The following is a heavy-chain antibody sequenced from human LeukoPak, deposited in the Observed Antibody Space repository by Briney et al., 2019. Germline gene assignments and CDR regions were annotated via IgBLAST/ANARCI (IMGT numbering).Heavy chain of an antibody. D-gene: IGHD2-2*01. CDR3: ARKVVPAAIWYYFDY. Sequence: PGGSLRLSCAASGFTFSSYSMNWVRQAPGKGLEWVSSISSSSYIYYADSVKGRFTISRDNAKNSLYLQMNSLRAEDTAAYYCARKVVPAAIWYYFDYWGQGTLVTVSS. V-gene: IGHV3-21*01. CDR2: ISSSSYI. J-gene: IGHJ4*02. CDR1: GFTFSSYS.